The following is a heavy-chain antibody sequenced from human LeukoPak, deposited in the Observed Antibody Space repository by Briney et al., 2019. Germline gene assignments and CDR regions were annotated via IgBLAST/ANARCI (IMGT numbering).Heavy chain of an antibody. D-gene: IGHD3-16*01. CDR3: ARFTPQGYGWGGYNRFDP. J-gene: IGHJ5*02. Sequence: PSETLSLTCTVSGGSISSYYWIWIRQPPGKGLEWIGYIYYTGSTNYNPSLKSRVTISVDTSKNQFSLKLSPVTAADTAVYYCARFTPQGYGWGGYNRFDPWGQGTLVTVSS. CDR1: GGSISSYY. CDR2: IYYTGST. V-gene: IGHV4-59*01.